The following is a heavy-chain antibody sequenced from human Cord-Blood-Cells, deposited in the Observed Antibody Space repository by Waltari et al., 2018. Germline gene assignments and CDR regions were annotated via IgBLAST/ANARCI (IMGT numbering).Heavy chain of an antibody. CDR1: GYSISRGYY. CDR3: ARDRVVPAVTVFDY. V-gene: IGHV4-38-2*02. CDR2: IYHSGST. D-gene: IGHD2-2*01. J-gene: IGHJ4*02. Sequence: QVQLQESGPGLVKPSETLSLTCAVSGYSISRGYYWGWIRQPPGKGLEWIGSIYHSGSTYYNPSLKSRVTISVDTSKNQFSLKLSSVTAADTAVYYCARDRVVPAVTVFDYWGQGTLVTVSS.